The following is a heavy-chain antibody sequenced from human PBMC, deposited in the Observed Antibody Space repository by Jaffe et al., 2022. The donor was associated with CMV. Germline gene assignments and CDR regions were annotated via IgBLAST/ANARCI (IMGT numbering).Heavy chain of an antibody. V-gene: IGHV3-7*03. D-gene: IGHD3-3*01. J-gene: IGHJ4*02. CDR1: GFIFSGHW. CDR2: IKEDGSEK. CDR3: ARDGGYYGVGHRDPGPRFFLDY. Sequence: EVQLVESGGGLVQPGESLRLSCAASGFIFSGHWMNWVRQAPGKGLEWVASIKEDGSEKYYVDSMKGRLTISRDNVKKSLYLQMDSLRAEDTAVYFCARDGGYYGVGHRDPGPRFFLDYWGQGILVTVSS.